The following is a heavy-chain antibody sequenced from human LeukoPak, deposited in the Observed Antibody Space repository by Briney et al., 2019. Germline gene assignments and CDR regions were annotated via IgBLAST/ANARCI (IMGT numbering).Heavy chain of an antibody. D-gene: IGHD5-12*01. V-gene: IGHV1-18*01. CDR2: ISAYNGNT. Sequence: ASVKVSCKASGYTFTSHGISWVRQAPGQGIEWMGWISAYNGNTNYAQKLPVRVTMTTDTSTSTAYMELRSLRSDDSAVYYCARERISGYDYDFDYWGQGTLVTVSS. CDR3: ARERISGYDYDFDY. J-gene: IGHJ4*02. CDR1: GYTFTSHG.